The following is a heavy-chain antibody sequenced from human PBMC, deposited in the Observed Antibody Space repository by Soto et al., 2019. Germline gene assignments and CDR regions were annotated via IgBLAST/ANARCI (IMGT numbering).Heavy chain of an antibody. J-gene: IGHJ4*02. CDR2: IKQDGSEK. Sequence: AGGSLRLSCAASGFTFSSYWMTWVRQAPGKGLEWVANIKQDGSEKHYVDSVKGRFTISRDNAKNSLWLQMNSLRAEDTAVYYCASQRRDGYFGDYWGQGTLVTVSS. V-gene: IGHV3-7*01. CDR3: ASQRRDGYFGDY. D-gene: IGHD5-18*01. CDR1: GFTFSSYW.